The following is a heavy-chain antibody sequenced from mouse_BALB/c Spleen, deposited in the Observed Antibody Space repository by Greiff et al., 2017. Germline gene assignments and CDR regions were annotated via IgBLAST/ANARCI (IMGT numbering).Heavy chain of an antibody. CDR3: ARDPNWDGDWYFDV. Sequence: DVKLVESGGGLVQPGGSLRLSCATSGFTFTDYYMSWVRQPPGKALEWLGFIRNKANGYTTEYSASVKGRFTISRDNSQSILYLQMNTLRAEDSANYYCARDPNWDGDWYFDVWGAGTTVTVSS. V-gene: IGHV7-3*02. J-gene: IGHJ1*01. CDR1: GFTFTDYY. CDR2: IRNKANGYTT. D-gene: IGHD4-1*01.